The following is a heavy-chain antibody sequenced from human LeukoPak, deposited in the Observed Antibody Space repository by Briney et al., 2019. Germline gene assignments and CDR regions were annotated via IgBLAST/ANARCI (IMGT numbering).Heavy chain of an antibody. CDR2: ISGSGATT. Sequence: PGGSLRLSCAASGFTFSSNAMTWVRQAPGKGLEWASAISGSGATTYYADSVKGRFTISRDNAKNTLYLQMNSLRAEDTAVYYCARSYSGYDAFFDYWGQGTLVTVSS. CDR3: ARSYSGYDAFFDY. V-gene: IGHV3-23*01. D-gene: IGHD5-12*01. CDR1: GFTFSSNA. J-gene: IGHJ4*02.